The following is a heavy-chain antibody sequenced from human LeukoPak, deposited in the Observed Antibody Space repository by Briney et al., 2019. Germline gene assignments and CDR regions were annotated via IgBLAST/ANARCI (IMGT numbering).Heavy chain of an antibody. CDR3: ARRDYVWDYFDY. CDR1: GGSISSGDYY. D-gene: IGHD3-16*01. Sequence: PSETLSLTCTVSGGSISSGDYYWSWIRQPPGKGLEWIGYIYYSGSTYYNPSLKSRVTISVDTSKNRFSLKLSSVTAADTAVYYCARRDYVWDYFDYWGQGTLVTVSS. V-gene: IGHV4-30-4*01. CDR2: IYYSGST. J-gene: IGHJ4*02.